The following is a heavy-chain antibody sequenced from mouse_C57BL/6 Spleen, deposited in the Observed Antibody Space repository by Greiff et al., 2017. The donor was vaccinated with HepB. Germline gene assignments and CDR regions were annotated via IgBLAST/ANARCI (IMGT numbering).Heavy chain of an antibody. V-gene: IGHV1-55*01. CDR3: ARDGYYPWGYAMDY. Sequence: QLQQSGAELVKPGASVKMSCKASGYTFTSYWITWVKQRPGQGLEWIGDIYPGSGSTNYNEKFKSKATLTVDTSSSTAYMQLSSLTSEDSAVYYCARDGYYPWGYAMDYWGQGTSVTVSS. D-gene: IGHD2-3*01. CDR2: IYPGSGST. J-gene: IGHJ4*01. CDR1: GYTFTSYW.